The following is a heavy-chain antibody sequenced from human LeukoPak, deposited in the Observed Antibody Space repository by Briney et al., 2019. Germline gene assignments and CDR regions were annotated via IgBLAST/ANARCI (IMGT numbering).Heavy chain of an antibody. CDR2: TSSDLNVK. V-gene: IGHV3-30-3*01. J-gene: IGHJ4*02. Sequence: GGSLGLSCAASGFTFRNYVIHWVRPAPGKGLEWVAVTSSDLNVKLYADSVKGRFTISRDNSRSTLYLQMNSLRPGDTAIYYCAREGYYGSGSPPSLYFDYWGQGTLVTVSS. CDR1: GFTFRNYV. CDR3: AREGYYGSGSPPSLYFDY. D-gene: IGHD3-10*01.